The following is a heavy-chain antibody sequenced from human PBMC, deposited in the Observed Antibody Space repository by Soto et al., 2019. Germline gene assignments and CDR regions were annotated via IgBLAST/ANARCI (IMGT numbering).Heavy chain of an antibody. J-gene: IGHJ2*01. V-gene: IGHV1-69*06. CDR2: IITIFGTA. D-gene: IGHD3-22*01. CDR3: ASTKYDSSAYYYWYLGL. Sequence: QLELLQTGAEEKKPGSSVKVSCQASEDTVRNYDISWERQAPGQGLQWMGGIITIFGTANYAQKYQGRVTITADTFTNTVYLQISRLRSEDTAVYYCASTKYDSSAYYYWYLGLWGRGTLVTVSS. CDR1: EDTVRNYD.